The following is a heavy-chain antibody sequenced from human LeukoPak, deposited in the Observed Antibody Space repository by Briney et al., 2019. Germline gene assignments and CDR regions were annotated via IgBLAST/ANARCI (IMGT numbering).Heavy chain of an antibody. CDR2: IYYSGST. D-gene: IGHD3-10*01. Sequence: PSETLSLTCTVSGGSISSYYWSWIRQPPGKGLEWIGYIYYSGSTNYNPSLKSRVTISVDTSKNQFSLKLSSVTAADTAVYYCARARTHSRPLYYYGSGSYINYFDYWGQGTMVTVSS. J-gene: IGHJ4*03. CDR1: GGSISSYY. V-gene: IGHV4-59*01. CDR3: ARARTHSRPLYYYGSGSYINYFDY.